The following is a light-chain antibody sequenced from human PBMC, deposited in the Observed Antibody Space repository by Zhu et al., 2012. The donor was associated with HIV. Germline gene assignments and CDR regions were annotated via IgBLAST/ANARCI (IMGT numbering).Light chain of an antibody. CDR2: AAS. V-gene: IGKV1-9*01. J-gene: IGKJ4*01. CDR3: QHLTIYPT. Sequence: DIQLTQSPSFLSASVGDRVTISCRASQGISNYLAWYHQKPGKAPKLPIYAASILQSGVPSRFSGSGSGTEFTLTISSLQPEDFATYYCQHLTIYPTFGGGSKVEMK. CDR1: QGISNY.